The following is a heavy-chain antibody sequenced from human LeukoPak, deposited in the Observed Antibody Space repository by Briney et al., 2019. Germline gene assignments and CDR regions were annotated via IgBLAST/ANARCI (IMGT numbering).Heavy chain of an antibody. Sequence: SETLSLTCTVSGGSISSSSYYWGWIRQPPGKGLEWIGSIYYSGSTYYNPSLKSRVTISVDTFKNQFSLKLSSVTAADTAVYYCARLWYDYVWGSYRGYYFDYWGQGTLVTVSS. CDR1: GGSISSSSYY. CDR3: ARLWYDYVWGSYRGYYFDY. CDR2: IYYSGST. J-gene: IGHJ4*02. V-gene: IGHV4-39*01. D-gene: IGHD3-16*02.